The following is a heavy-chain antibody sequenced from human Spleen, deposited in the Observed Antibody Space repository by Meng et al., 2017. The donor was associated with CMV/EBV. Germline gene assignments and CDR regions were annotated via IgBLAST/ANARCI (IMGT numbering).Heavy chain of an antibody. CDR2: ISSSSSYI. D-gene: IGHD1-26*01. Sequence: GESLKISCAASGFTFSDYYMSWIRQAPGKGLEWVSSISSSSSYIYYADSVKGRFTISRDNAKNSLYLQMNSLRAEDTAVYYCARDPATNSGSYYVARYYFDYWGQGTLVTVSS. J-gene: IGHJ4*02. CDR1: GFTFSDYY. V-gene: IGHV3-11*06. CDR3: ARDPATNSGSYYVARYYFDY.